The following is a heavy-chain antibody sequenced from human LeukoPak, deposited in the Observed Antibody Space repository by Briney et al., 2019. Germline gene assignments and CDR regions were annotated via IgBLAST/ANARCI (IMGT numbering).Heavy chain of an antibody. CDR2: IFDTGST. CDR3: ARHGGGYSFDY. J-gene: IGHJ4*02. D-gene: IGHD5-24*01. Sequence: SETLSLTCTVSGGSISSYYWSWIRQPPRKGLEWIGYIFDTGSTNYNPSLKSRVTISIDTSKDQFSLRLSSATAADTAVYYCARHGGGYSFDYWGQGTLVTVSS. V-gene: IGHV4-59*08. CDR1: GGSISSYY.